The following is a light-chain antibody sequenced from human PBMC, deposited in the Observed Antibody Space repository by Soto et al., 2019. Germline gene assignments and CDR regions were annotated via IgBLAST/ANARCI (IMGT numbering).Light chain of an antibody. Sequence: DIQMTQSPSTLSASVGDRVTITCRASQSLDSWLAWYQQKPGKAPMLLIYKTSNLESGVPSRFSGSGSGTEFSLTISSLQPDDFATYYCQQYKSFSLTFGGGTRVEVK. CDR2: KTS. J-gene: IGKJ4*01. CDR1: QSLDSW. V-gene: IGKV1-5*03. CDR3: QQYKSFSLT.